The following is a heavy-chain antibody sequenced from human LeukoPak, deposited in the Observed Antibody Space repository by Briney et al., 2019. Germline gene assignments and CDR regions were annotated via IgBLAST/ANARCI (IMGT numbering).Heavy chain of an antibody. CDR3: AKGRSGWYVLDY. V-gene: IGHV3-43*01. CDR2: ISWDGVST. D-gene: IGHD6-19*01. CDR1: GFTFDDYT. Sequence: PGGSLRLSCAASGFTFDDYTMHWVRQAPGKGLEWVSLISWDGVSTHYAGSVKGRFIISRDNNKNSLYLQMNGLRTEDTALYYCAKGRSGWYVLDYWGQGTLVTVSS. J-gene: IGHJ4*02.